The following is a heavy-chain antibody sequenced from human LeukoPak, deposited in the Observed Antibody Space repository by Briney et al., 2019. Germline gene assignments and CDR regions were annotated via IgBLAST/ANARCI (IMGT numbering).Heavy chain of an antibody. CDR2: INHSGST. D-gene: IGHD2-2*01. CDR1: GGSFSGYY. J-gene: IGHJ4*02. CDR3: ASPGLPAATPVYYFDY. V-gene: IGHV4-34*01. Sequence: PSETLSLTCAVYGGSFSGYYWSWIRQPPGKGLEWIGEINHSGSTYYNPSLKSRVTISVDTSKNQFSLKLSSVTAADTAVYYCASPGLPAATPVYYFDYWGQGTLVTVSS.